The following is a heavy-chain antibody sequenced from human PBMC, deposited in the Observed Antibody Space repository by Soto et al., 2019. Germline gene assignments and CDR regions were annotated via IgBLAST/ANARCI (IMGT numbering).Heavy chain of an antibody. CDR1: GFTFGNFW. Sequence: EVQLVESGGGLVQPGGSLRLSCVTSGFTFGNFWLTWVRQAPGKGLEWVANINEDGSEKHYVDSVKGRFTISRDNAKISVFLQMNSLRVEDTGVYFCARARGLARACGQGTLVTVSS. CDR2: INEDGSEK. V-gene: IGHV3-7*01. D-gene: IGHD3-9*01. CDR3: ARARGLARA. J-gene: IGHJ5*02.